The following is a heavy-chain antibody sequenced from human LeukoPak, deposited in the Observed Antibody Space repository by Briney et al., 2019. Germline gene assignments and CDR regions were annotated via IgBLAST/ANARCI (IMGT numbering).Heavy chain of an antibody. CDR3: ARGGDYVEGYMDV. CDR2: IYPGDSDT. CDR1: GYIFTNYW. D-gene: IGHD4-17*01. J-gene: IGHJ6*03. V-gene: IGHV5-51*01. Sequence: GESLKISCKGSGYIFTNYWIGWVRQMPGKGLEWMGIIYPGDSDTRYSPSCQGQVTISADKSISTAYLQWSSLKASDTAMYYCARGGDYVEGYMDVWGKGTTVTVSS.